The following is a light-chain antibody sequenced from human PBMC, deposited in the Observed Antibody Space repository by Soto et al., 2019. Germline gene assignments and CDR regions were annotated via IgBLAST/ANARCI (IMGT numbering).Light chain of an antibody. J-gene: IGLJ2*01. CDR3: AALDDSLNGPV. V-gene: IGLV1-44*01. CDR2: GNN. CDR1: SSNIGSNT. Sequence: QSVLTQPPSASGTPGQRVTISCSGSSSNIGSNTVNWYQQLPGTAPKLLIYGNNQRPSGVPHRFSGSTSGTSASLAISGLQSDDEADYYCAALDDSLNGPVFGGGTKLTVL.